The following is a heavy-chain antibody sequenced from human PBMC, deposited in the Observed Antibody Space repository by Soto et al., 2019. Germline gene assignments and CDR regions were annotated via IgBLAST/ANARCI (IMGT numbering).Heavy chain of an antibody. D-gene: IGHD2-15*01. CDR3: ARVVVVAATGYDYYYGMDV. CDR1: GASVTSIIYY. J-gene: IGHJ6*02. V-gene: IGHV4-39*01. Sequence: SETLSLTCTVSGASVTSIIYYWGWIRQPPGKGLEWIGSMYHSGSTYFNPSLKSRVTLSVDTSKNQFSLKLSSVTAADTAVYYCARVVVVAATGYDYYYGMDVWGQGTTVTVSS. CDR2: MYHSGST.